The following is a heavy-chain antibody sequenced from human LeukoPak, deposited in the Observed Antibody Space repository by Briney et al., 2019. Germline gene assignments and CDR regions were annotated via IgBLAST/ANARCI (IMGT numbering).Heavy chain of an antibody. CDR1: GFTFNNYG. J-gene: IGHJ6*03. Sequence: GGSLRLSCAASGFTFNNYGIDWVRQAPGKGLEWVSSISSSSTYIYYADSVKGRFTISRDNAKNSLYLQMNGLRAEDTAVYYCAREGIFGVVSYYYYMDVWGKGTTVTVSS. D-gene: IGHD3-3*01. V-gene: IGHV3-21*01. CDR3: AREGIFGVVSYYYYMDV. CDR2: ISSSSTYI.